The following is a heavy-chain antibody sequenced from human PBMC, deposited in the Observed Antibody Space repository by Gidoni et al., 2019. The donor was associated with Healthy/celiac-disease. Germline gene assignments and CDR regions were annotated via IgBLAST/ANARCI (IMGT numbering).Heavy chain of an antibody. Sequence: QVQLVSSGGGLVKPGGSLRLSCAASGFTFRYYYMSWIRQAPGKGLEWVSYISSSGSTIYYADAVKGRFTISRDNAKNSLYLQMNSLRAEETAVYYCARGNAVHDAFDIWGQGTMVTVSS. CDR3: ARGNAVHDAFDI. D-gene: IGHD4-4*01. CDR2: ISSSGSTI. J-gene: IGHJ3*02. V-gene: IGHV3-11*01. CDR1: GFTFRYYY.